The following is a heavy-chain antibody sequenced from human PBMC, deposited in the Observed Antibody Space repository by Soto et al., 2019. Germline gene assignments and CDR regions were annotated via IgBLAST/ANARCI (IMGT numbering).Heavy chain of an antibody. J-gene: IGHJ6*02. CDR1: GFTFSSYG. D-gene: IGHD1-26*01. Sequence: GRSLRLSCAASGFTFSSYGMHWVRKAPGMGLEWVAVIWYDGSNKYYADSVKGRFTISRDNSKNTLYLQMNSLRAEDTAVYYCAMGATHYYYYGMDVWGQGTTVTVSS. V-gene: IGHV3-33*01. CDR2: IWYDGSNK. CDR3: AMGATHYYYYGMDV.